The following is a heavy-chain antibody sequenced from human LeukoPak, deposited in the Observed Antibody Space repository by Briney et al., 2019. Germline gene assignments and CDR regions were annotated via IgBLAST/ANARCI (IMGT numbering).Heavy chain of an antibody. CDR1: GFTFSSYA. D-gene: IGHD3-22*01. V-gene: IGHV3-23*01. CDR2: ISGSGGST. CDR3: AKDQGNYDSSGYYKY. J-gene: IGHJ4*02. Sequence: GGSLRLSCAASGFTFSSYAMSGVRQAPGGGLECASAISGSGGSTYYADSVKGRFTISRHNSKNTLYLQMNSLRAEDTAVYYCAKDQGNYDSSGYYKYWGQGTLVTVSS.